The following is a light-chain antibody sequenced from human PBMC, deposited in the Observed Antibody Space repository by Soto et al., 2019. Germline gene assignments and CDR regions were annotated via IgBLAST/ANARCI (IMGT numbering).Light chain of an antibody. V-gene: IGKV3-20*01. CDR2: GAS. J-gene: IGKJ1*01. CDR1: QSVSSR. CDR3: QQYGNSLSWT. Sequence: EIVMTQSPGTLSLSPGERATLSCRASQSVSSRLAWYQQKPGQAPRLLISGASSRATGIPDRFSGSGSGTDFTLTISRLEPEDFAVYYCQQYGNSLSWTFGQGTKVDIK.